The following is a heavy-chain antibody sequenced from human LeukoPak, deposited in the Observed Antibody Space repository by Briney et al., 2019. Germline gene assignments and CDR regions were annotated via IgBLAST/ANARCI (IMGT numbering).Heavy chain of an antibody. CDR1: GFTFSSYA. CDR2: ISYDGSNK. D-gene: IGHD3-3*01. Sequence: GGSLRLSCAASGFTFSSYAMHWVRQAPGKGLEWVAVISYDGSNKYYADSVKGRFTISRDNSKYTLYLQMNSLRAEDTAVYYCARAPDFEWLEYYYMDVWGKGTTVTVSS. CDR3: ARAPDFEWLEYYYMDV. J-gene: IGHJ6*03. V-gene: IGHV3-30*01.